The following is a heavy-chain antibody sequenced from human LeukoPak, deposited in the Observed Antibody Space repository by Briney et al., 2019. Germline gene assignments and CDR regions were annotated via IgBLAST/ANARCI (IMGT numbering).Heavy chain of an antibody. V-gene: IGHV3-15*01. Sequence: PGGSLRLSCAASGFTFSNAWMSWVRQAPGKGLEWVGRIKSKTDGGTTDYAAPVKGRFTISRDDSKNTLHLQMNSLKTEDTAVYYCTTGLWGGATFDYWGQGTLVTVSS. CDR1: GFTFSNAW. CDR3: TTGLWGGATFDY. J-gene: IGHJ4*02. D-gene: IGHD1-26*01. CDR2: IKSKTDGGTT.